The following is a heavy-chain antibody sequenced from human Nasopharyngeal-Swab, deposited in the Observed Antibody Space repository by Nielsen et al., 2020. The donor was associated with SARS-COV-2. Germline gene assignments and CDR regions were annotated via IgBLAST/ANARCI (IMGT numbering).Heavy chain of an antibody. CDR3: AKGSPGQCSSVTCTGAIYFDY. Sequence: GESLKLSCAASGFSTRTYAMSWVRQAPGKGLEWVSAILSGGTTYYAASAKGRFTISRDNSKNTLYLQLNSLRDEDTAVYYCAKGSPGQCSSVTCTGAIYFDYWGQGTLVTVSS. V-gene: IGHV3-23*01. CDR2: ILSGGTT. CDR1: GFSTRTYA. J-gene: IGHJ4*02. D-gene: IGHD2-2*01.